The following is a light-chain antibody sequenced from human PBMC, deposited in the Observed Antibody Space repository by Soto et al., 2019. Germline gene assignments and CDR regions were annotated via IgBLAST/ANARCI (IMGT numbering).Light chain of an antibody. CDR3: QAYDNSLGVSVL. CDR2: DTF. Sequence: QPVLTQPPSVSGAPGQTVSIPCSGSSSNIGAGYDVHWYQQLPGTDPKLVIYDTFNRPSGVPDRFSGSKSGTSASLAITGLQAEDEADYYCQAYDNSLGVSVLFGGGTKVTVL. J-gene: IGLJ3*02. CDR1: SSNIGAGYD. V-gene: IGLV1-40*01.